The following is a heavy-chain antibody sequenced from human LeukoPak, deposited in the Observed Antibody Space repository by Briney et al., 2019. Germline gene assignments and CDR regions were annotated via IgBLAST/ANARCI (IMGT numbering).Heavy chain of an antibody. CDR1: RFTFRSYA. J-gene: IGHJ4*02. D-gene: IGHD6-25*01. CDR3: ASGYSSGHWLGRGY. CDR2: ISSSSSYI. V-gene: IGHV3-21*01. Sequence: GGSLRLSCEASRFTFRSYAMHWVRQAPGKGLEWVSSISSSSSYIYYADSAKGRFTISRDNAKNSLYLQMNSLRAEDTAVYYCASGYSSGHWLGRGYWGQGTLVTVSS.